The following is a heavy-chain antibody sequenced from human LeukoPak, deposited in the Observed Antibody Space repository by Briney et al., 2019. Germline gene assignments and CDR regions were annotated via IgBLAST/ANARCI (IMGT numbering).Heavy chain of an antibody. CDR3: AAREGYYYGSGKSN. D-gene: IGHD3-10*01. CDR1: GGSISSGAYY. J-gene: IGHJ4*02. V-gene: IGHV4-39*01. CDR2: IYSTGST. Sequence: SETLSLTCIVSGGSISSGAYYWAWIRQPPGKGLEWIGSIYSTGSTYKNPSLKSRVTISIDTSKNQFSLKLSSVTAADTAVYYCAAREGYYYGSGKSNWGQGTLVTVSS.